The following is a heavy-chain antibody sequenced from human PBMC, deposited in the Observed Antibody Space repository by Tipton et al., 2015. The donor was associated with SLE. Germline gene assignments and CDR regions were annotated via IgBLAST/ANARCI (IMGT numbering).Heavy chain of an antibody. J-gene: IGHJ2*01. V-gene: IGHV4-59*01. CDR1: HTSFSTYS. Sequence: TLSLTCTVSHTSFSTYSWAWIRQSPERGLEWIGYMSHSGSANYNPSLKSRVTISVDTSRNHFSLSLTSVTAADTAVYYCASVILYYWYFDSWGRGTLVTVSS. CDR3: ASVILYYWYFDS. CDR2: MSHSGSA. D-gene: IGHD2-15*01.